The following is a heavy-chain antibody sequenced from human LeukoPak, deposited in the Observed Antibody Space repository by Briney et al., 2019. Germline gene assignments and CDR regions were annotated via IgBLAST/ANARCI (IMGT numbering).Heavy chain of an antibody. V-gene: IGHV4-34*01. D-gene: IGHD4-23*01. Sequence: PSETLSLTCAVYGGSYSGYYWSWVRQPPGKGLEWIGEIHYSGATNYKPSLKSRATILGDTSKNQISLKLTSVTAADTAVYYCARGGKATVVTMWGQGILVTVSS. CDR2: IHYSGAT. CDR1: GGSYSGYY. J-gene: IGHJ4*02. CDR3: ARGGKATVVTM.